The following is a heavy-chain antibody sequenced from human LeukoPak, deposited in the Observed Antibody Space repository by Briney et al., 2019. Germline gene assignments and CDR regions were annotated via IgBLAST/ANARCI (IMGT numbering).Heavy chain of an antibody. J-gene: IGHJ4*02. CDR2: IYHSGST. D-gene: IGHD3-22*01. CDR1: GYSISGGYY. V-gene: IGHV4-38-2*02. Sequence: SETLSLTCAVSGYSISGGYYWAWIRQPPGKGLEWIGSIYHSGSTYYNPSLKSRVTISVDTSKNQFSLRLSSVTAADTAIYYCARDRRNSAYYYDSGGYYVEYWGQGTLVTVSS. CDR3: ARDRRNSAYYYDSGGYYVEY.